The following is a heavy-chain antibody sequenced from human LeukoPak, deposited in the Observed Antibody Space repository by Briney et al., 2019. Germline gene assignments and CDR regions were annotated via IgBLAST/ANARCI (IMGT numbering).Heavy chain of an antibody. J-gene: IGHJ4*02. CDR2: IYYRGST. D-gene: IGHD6-13*01. V-gene: IGHV4-30-4*01. Sequence: SETLSLTCTVPGGSISSGDYYWSWIRQPPGKGLEWIGYIYYRGSTYYNPSLKSRVTISVDTSKNQFSLKLSSVTAADTAVYYCARAAAGTVDYWGQGTLVTVSS. CDR3: ARAAAGTVDY. CDR1: GGSISSGDYY.